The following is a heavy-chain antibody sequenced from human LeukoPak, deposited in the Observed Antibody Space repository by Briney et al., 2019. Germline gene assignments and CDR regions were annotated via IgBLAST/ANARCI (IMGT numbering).Heavy chain of an antibody. CDR1: GGSISSYY. CDR2: IYTSGST. Sequence: SETLSLTCTVSGGSISSYYWSWIRQPAGKGLEWIGRIYTSGSTNYNPSLKSRVTMSVDTSKNQFSLKLSSVTAADTAVYYCARDHTRRYCSSTSCSPWFDPWGQGTLVTVSS. V-gene: IGHV4-4*07. D-gene: IGHD2-2*01. J-gene: IGHJ5*02. CDR3: ARDHTRRYCSSTSCSPWFDP.